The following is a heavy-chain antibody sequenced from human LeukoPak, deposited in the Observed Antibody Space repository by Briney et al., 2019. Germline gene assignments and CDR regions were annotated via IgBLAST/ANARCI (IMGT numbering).Heavy chain of an antibody. CDR1: GGSISSYY. J-gene: IGHJ3*02. CDR2: ISYSGST. D-gene: IGHD3-9*01. CDR3: ARQGYDILTGYIDAFDI. Sequence: SETLSLTCTVSGGSISSYYWSWIRQPPGKGLERIGYISYSGSTNYNPSLKSRVTISIDTSKNQFSLKLRSVTAADTAIYYCARQGYDILTGYIDAFDIWGQGTMVTVSS. V-gene: IGHV4-59*08.